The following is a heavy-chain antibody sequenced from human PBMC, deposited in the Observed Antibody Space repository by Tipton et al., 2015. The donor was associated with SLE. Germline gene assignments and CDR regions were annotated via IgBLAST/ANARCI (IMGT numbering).Heavy chain of an antibody. CDR1: GFSISSAYY. CDR2: MYHGGST. J-gene: IGHJ5*02. Sequence: LRLSCSVSGFSISSAYYWAWIRQAPGKGLEWIGSMYHGGSTNYNPSLKSRVTISVDTSKKQFSLKLSSVTAADTAVYYCARVVKGSSWYWFDPWGQGTLVTVSS. D-gene: IGHD6-13*01. CDR3: ARVVKGSSWYWFDP. V-gene: IGHV4-38-2*02.